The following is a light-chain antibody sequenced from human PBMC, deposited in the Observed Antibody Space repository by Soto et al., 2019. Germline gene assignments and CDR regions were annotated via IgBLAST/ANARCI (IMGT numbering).Light chain of an antibody. V-gene: IGLV4-69*01. CDR2: LNSDGSH. Sequence: QPVLTQSPSASASLGASVKLTCTLSSGHSSYAIAWHQQQPEKGPRHLMRLNSDGSHSKGDGIPDRFSASSSGAERYLTISSLQSEDEADYYCQTWGTGVHVVFGGGTKVTVL. CDR3: QTWGTGVHVV. J-gene: IGLJ2*01. CDR1: SGHSSYA.